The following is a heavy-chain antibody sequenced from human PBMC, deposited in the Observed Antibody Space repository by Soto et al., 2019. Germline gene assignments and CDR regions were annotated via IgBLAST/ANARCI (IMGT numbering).Heavy chain of an antibody. CDR1: GGTFSSYT. V-gene: IGHV1-69*04. Sequence: SVKVSCKASGGTFSSYTISWVRQAPGQGLEWMGRIIPILGIANYAQKFQGRVTITADKSTSTAYMELSSLRSEDTAVYYCARDRIAAAGTSPNWGQGTLVTVSS. CDR3: ARDRIAAAGTSPN. J-gene: IGHJ4*02. D-gene: IGHD6-13*01. CDR2: IIPILGIA.